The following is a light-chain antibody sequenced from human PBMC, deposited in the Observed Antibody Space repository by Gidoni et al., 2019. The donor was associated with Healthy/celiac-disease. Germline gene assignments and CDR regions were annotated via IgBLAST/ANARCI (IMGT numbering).Light chain of an antibody. Sequence: QSVLYSPNNKNYLAWYQQKPGQPPKLLIYWASTRESGVPDRSSGSGSGTDFTLTISSLQAEDVAVYYCQQYYSTPRTFGQGTKVEIK. CDR3: QQYYSTPRT. J-gene: IGKJ1*01. V-gene: IGKV4-1*01. CDR1: QSVLYSPNNKNY. CDR2: WAS.